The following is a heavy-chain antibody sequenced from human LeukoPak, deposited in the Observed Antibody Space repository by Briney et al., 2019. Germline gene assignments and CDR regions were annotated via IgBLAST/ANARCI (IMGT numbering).Heavy chain of an antibody. CDR3: ATVFEH. CDR1: GFTLNSNW. Sequence: GGSLRLSCAVSGFTLNSNWVHWVRQAPGQGLVWVSRINEDGRGTSYADSVKGRFTISKDDAKNTVYLQMNSLRAEDTAVYYCATVFEHWGQGTLVTVSS. CDR2: INEDGRGT. V-gene: IGHV3-74*01. J-gene: IGHJ4*02.